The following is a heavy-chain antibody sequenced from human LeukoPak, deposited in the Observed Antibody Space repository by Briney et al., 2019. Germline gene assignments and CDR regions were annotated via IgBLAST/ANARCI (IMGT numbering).Heavy chain of an antibody. Sequence: VASVKVSCKASGYTFTSYYMHWVRQAPGQGLEWMGIINPTGGSTSYAQKFQGRVTMTRDTSTSTVYMELSSLRSEDTAVYYCARDERDTMVRGVAAPYYYGMDVWGKGTTVTVSS. CDR1: GYTFTSYY. CDR3: ARDERDTMVRGVAAPYYYGMDV. D-gene: IGHD3-10*01. J-gene: IGHJ6*04. CDR2: INPTGGST. V-gene: IGHV1-46*01.